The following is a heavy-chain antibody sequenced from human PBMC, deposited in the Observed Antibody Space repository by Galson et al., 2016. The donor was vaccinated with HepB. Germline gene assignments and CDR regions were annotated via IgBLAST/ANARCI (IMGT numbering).Heavy chain of an antibody. CDR2: ISGSGHII. V-gene: IGHV3-23*01. CDR3: AKGGYFDATGYFDY. D-gene: IGHD3-9*01. J-gene: IGHJ4*02. Sequence: KGLEWVAAISGSGHIIYYADSVKGRFTVSRDNSERTLFLEMNSLRAEDTAAYYCAKGGYFDATGYFDYWGQGTLGTVSS.